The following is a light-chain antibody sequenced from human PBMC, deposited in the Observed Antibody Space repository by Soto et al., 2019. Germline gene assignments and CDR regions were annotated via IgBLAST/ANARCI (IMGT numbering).Light chain of an antibody. J-gene: IGKJ1*01. CDR3: QETFAIFPWT. Sequence: IQMTQSPSSLSASVGDRVTITCRASQSISNILNWYQQKPGKAPKLLIYAAYTLQIGVPSRFSGSGSGTDFTLTITNLQPEDFATYYCQETFAIFPWTFGHGNKVDI. CDR1: QSISNI. V-gene: IGKV1-39*01. CDR2: AAY.